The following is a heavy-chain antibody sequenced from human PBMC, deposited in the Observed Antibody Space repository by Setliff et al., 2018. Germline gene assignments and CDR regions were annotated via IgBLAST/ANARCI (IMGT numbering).Heavy chain of an antibody. Sequence: SVKVSCKASGGTFNSYAISWVRQAPGQGLEWMGGTIPIFGTTNYAQKFQGRVTIITDESTSTAYMELSSLTSADTAVYYCAREGVDTRSSTDYRYYMDVWGKGTTVTVSS. J-gene: IGHJ6*03. CDR1: GGTFNSYA. CDR2: TIPIFGTT. D-gene: IGHD5-18*01. CDR3: AREGVDTRSSTDYRYYMDV. V-gene: IGHV1-69*05.